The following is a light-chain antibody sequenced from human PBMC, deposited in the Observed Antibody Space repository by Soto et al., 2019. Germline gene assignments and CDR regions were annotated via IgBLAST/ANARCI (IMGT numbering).Light chain of an antibody. Sequence: EIVMTQSPATLSLSPGERATLSCRASQSVSSSLAWYQLKPCQAPRLLIYGASTRATGIPARFSGSGSGTEFTLTISSLQSEDFAVYYCQQYNNWPPITFGQGTRLEIK. J-gene: IGKJ5*01. V-gene: IGKV3-15*01. CDR2: GAS. CDR3: QQYNNWPPIT. CDR1: QSVSSS.